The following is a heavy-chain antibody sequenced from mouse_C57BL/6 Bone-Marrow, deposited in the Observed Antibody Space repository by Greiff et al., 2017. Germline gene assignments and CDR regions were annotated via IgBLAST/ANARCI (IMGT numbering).Heavy chain of an antibody. V-gene: IGHV1-55*01. Sequence: QVHVKQPGAELVKPGASVKMSCKASGYTFTSYWITWVKQRPGQGLEWIGAIYPGSGSTNYNEKFKSKATLTVDTSSSTAYMKLSSLTSEDSAVYYCARSHYYGSSYDAMDDWGKGTSVTVSS. D-gene: IGHD1-1*01. CDR1: GYTFTSYW. J-gene: IGHJ4*01. CDR3: ARSHYYGSSYDAMDD. CDR2: IYPGSGST.